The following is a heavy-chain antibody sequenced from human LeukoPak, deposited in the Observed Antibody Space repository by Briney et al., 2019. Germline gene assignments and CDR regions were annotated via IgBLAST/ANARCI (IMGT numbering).Heavy chain of an antibody. CDR3: ASKSDTRPFNYFDY. CDR1: GGSISSSS. CDR2: IGSSSSYI. V-gene: IGHV3-21*01. Sequence: KTSETLSLTCTVSGGSISSSSHYWGWIRQPPGKGLEWVSSIGSSSSYIYYADSLKGRFTISRDNAKNSLYLQMNSLRAEDTAVYYCASKSDTRPFNYFDYWGQGTLVTVSS. D-gene: IGHD2-21*01. J-gene: IGHJ4*02.